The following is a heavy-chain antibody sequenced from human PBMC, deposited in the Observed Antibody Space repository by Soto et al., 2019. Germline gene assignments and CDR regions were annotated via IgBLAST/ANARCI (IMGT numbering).Heavy chain of an antibody. CDR1: GYSFTSYW. D-gene: IGHD3-22*01. CDR2: IDPSDSYT. J-gene: IGHJ4*02. Sequence: PGESLKISCKGSGYSFTSYWIGWVRQMPGKGLEWMGRIDPSDSYTNYSPSFQGHVTISADKSISTAYLQWSSLKASDTAMYYCARLQRITMIVVDPSPDYWGQGTLVTVSS. CDR3: ARLQRITMIVVDPSPDY. V-gene: IGHV5-10-1*01.